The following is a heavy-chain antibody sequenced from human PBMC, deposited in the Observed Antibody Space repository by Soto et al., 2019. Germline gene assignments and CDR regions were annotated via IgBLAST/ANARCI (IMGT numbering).Heavy chain of an antibody. D-gene: IGHD4-17*01. CDR1: GGSISSGGYS. CDR2: IYHSGST. CDR3: ARAHYGDYGYGMDV. Sequence: QLQLQESGSGLVKPSQTLSLTCAVSGGSISSGGYSWSWIRQPPGKGLEWIRYIYHSGSTNYNPSLKSRVTISVDRSKNQFSLKLSSVTAADTAVYYCARAHYGDYGYGMDVWGRGTTVTVSS. J-gene: IGHJ6*02. V-gene: IGHV4-30-2*01.